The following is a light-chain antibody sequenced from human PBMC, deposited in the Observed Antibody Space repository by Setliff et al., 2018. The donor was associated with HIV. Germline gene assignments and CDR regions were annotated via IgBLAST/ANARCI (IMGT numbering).Light chain of an antibody. CDR3: GSYAGTNNNLYV. CDR2: EVN. V-gene: IGLV2-14*01. CDR1: SSDVGAYNY. J-gene: IGLJ1*01. Sequence: QSVLTQPASVSGSPGQSITISCTGTSSDVGAYNYVSWYQQHPGKAPKLMFYEVNNRPSGVSNRFSGSKSGNTASLTISGLQAEDEADYYCGSYAGTNNNLYVFGTGTKVTVL.